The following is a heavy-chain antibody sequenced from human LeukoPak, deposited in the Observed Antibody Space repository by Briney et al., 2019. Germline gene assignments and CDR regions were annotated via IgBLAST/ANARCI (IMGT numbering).Heavy chain of an antibody. V-gene: IGHV4-34*01. CDR2: INNSGST. D-gene: IGHD2-2*01. CDR3: ARGPEDIVVVPAARTGAFDI. J-gene: IGHJ3*02. Sequence: SETLSLTCAVYGGSFSGYYWSWIRQPPGKGLEWIGEINNSGSTNYNPSLKSRVTISVDTSKNQFSLKLSSVTAADTAVYYCARGPEDIVVVPAARTGAFDIWGQGTMVTVSS. CDR1: GGSFSGYY.